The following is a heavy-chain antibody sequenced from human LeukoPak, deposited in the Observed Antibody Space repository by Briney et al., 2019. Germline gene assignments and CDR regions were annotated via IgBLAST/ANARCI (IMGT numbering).Heavy chain of an antibody. D-gene: IGHD3-10*01. J-gene: IGHJ6*03. V-gene: IGHV3-21*01. Sequence: GGSLRLSCAASGFTFSSYSMNWVRQAPGKGLEWVSSISSSSSYIYYADSVKGRFTISRDNAKNSLYLQMNSLGAEDTAVYYCARDRENYYYYYMDVWGKGTTVTVSS. CDR2: ISSSSSYI. CDR3: ARDRENYYYYYMDV. CDR1: GFTFSSYS.